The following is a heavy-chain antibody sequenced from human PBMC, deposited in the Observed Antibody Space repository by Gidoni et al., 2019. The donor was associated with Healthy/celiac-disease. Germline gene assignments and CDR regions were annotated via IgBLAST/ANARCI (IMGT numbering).Heavy chain of an antibody. J-gene: IGHJ4*02. CDR1: GFTFDDYA. V-gene: IGHV3-43D*04. CDR2: ISWDGGST. Sequence: EVQLVESGGVVVQPGGSLRLSCAASGFTFDDYAMHWVRPAPGKGLEWVSLISWDGGSTYYADSVKGRFTISRDNSKNSLYLQMNSLRAEDTALYYCAKETYLGSSWYYFDYWGQGTLVTVSS. D-gene: IGHD6-13*01. CDR3: AKETYLGSSWYYFDY.